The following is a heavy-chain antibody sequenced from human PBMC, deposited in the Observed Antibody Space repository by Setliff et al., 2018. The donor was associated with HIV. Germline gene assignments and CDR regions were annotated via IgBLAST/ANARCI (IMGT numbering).Heavy chain of an antibody. CDR2: INHSRST. CDR1: GGSFNGYY. CDR3: VRGRNRVAARPGGPFDY. J-gene: IGHJ4*02. D-gene: IGHD6-6*01. Sequence: ASETLSLTCAVYGGSFNGYYWSWIRQPPGKGLEWIGEINHSRSTNYNPSLKSRVTISVDTSKNQFSLKLSSVTAADTAVYYCVRGRNRVAARPGGPFDYWGQGTLVTVSS. V-gene: IGHV4-34*01.